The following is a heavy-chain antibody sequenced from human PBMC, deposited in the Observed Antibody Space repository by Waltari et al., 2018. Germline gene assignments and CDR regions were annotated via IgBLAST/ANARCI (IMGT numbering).Heavy chain of an antibody. CDR2: INPDGSGE. Sequence: EVQLLESGGGWVQPGGSLRLSCAASGFSFSGSWMTWVRQAPGKGLEWVAEINPDGSGEYYVDSVNGRFTISRDNTKNSLYLQMNSLRPDDTAVYFCARDPAFGAFDFWGQGTVVTVSS. J-gene: IGHJ3*01. CDR1: GFSFSGSW. CDR3: ARDPAFGAFDF. V-gene: IGHV3-7*01. D-gene: IGHD3-10*01.